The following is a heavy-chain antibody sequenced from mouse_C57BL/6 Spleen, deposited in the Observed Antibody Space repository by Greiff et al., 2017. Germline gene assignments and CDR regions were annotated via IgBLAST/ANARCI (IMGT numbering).Heavy chain of an antibody. J-gene: IGHJ1*03. D-gene: IGHD2-3*01. Sequence: QVQLQQPGAELVKPGASVKLSCKASGYTFTSYWMHWVKQRPGRGLEWIGRIDPNSGGNKYNEKFKSKATLTVDKPSSTAYMQLISLTSEDSAVYYCASGGLLLWYFDVWGTGTTVTVSS. V-gene: IGHV1-72*01. CDR1: GYTFTSYW. CDR3: ASGGLLLWYFDV. CDR2: IDPNSGGN.